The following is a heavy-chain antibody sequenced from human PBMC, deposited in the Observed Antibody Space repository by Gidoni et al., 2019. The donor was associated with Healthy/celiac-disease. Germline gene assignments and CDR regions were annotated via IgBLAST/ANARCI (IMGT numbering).Heavy chain of an antibody. CDR1: GFTFDDYA. Sequence: EVQLVESGGGLVQPGRSLRLSCAASGFTFDDYAMHWVRQAPGKGLEWVSGIRWNSGSIGYADSVKGRFTISRDNAKNSLYLQMNSLSAEDTALYYCAKDLRMDVWGQGTTVTVSS. CDR3: AKDLRMDV. J-gene: IGHJ6*02. CDR2: IRWNSGSI. V-gene: IGHV3-9*01.